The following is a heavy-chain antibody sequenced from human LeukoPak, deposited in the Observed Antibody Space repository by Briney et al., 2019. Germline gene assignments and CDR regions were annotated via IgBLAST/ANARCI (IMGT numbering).Heavy chain of an antibody. V-gene: IGHV3-21*06. D-gene: IGHD3-22*01. CDR1: AFTFSTYT. J-gene: IGHJ3*02. CDR2: ISSRSSYI. CDR3: ARAQDYYDSSGYYFGDAFDI. Sequence: KPGGSLRLSCAASAFTFSTYTMNWVRQAPGKGLEWVSSISSRSSYIYYADSLKGRFTISRDNAKNSLYLQMNSLRTEDTAVYYCARAQDYYDSSGYYFGDAFDIWGQGTMVTVSS.